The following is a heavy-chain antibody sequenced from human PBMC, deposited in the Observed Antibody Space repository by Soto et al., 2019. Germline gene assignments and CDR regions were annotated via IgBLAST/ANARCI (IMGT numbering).Heavy chain of an antibody. V-gene: IGHV3-66*01. CDR3: ARDPGSSSGHY. CDR1: GFTISNYL. D-gene: IGHD6-6*01. Sequence: GGSLRLSCAASGFTISNYLMTWVRQAPGKGLEWVSVIYSGGNTYYADSVKGRLSISRDNSKNTLNLQMNSLRVEDTAVYYCARDPGSSSGHYWGQGTLVTVSS. J-gene: IGHJ4*02. CDR2: IYSGGNT.